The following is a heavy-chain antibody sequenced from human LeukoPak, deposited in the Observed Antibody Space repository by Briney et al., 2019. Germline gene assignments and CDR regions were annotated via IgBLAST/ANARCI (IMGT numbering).Heavy chain of an antibody. D-gene: IGHD1-20*01. CDR3: APTSEAYTSNWNV. CDR1: GYTFIDDY. CDR2: INPDSGLT. Sequence: ASVTVSCKTSGYTFIDDYIHWVRQAPGQGLEFMGWINPDSGLTNYAQKFKGRVTMTRDTSISTAYLEVRRLRSDDTAVYYCAPTSEAYTSNWNVWGQGTLVTVSS. J-gene: IGHJ4*02. V-gene: IGHV1-2*02.